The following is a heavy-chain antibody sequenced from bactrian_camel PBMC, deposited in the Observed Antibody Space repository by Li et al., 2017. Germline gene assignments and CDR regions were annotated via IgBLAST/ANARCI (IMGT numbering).Heavy chain of an antibody. CDR2: IGMRGAT. V-gene: IGHV3S55*01. CDR3: VKVDWGWSFGS. J-gene: IGHJ6*01. Sequence: HVQLVESGGESVQAGGSLRLSCVASGATQDIGCMGWFRQVPGLEREGVAVIGMRGATIYADSVKGRFTISKDNAKNTLYLQMNSLKAEDTAVYYCVKVDWGWSFGSWGQGTQVTVS. CDR1: GATQDIGC. D-gene: IGHD5*01.